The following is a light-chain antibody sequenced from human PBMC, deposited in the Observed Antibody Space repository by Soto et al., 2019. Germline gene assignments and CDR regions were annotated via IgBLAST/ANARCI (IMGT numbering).Light chain of an antibody. V-gene: IGKV3-20*01. CDR2: GAS. CDR1: QTISSSY. J-gene: IGKJ4*01. Sequence: ESLLTHSPDILSLSPGESATLSCRASQTISSSYLAWYQQKPGQAPSLLIYGASRRATGIPGRFSGSESGTDFTLTISRLEPEDFAAYYCQQYGSSPLTFGGGTKVDIK. CDR3: QQYGSSPLT.